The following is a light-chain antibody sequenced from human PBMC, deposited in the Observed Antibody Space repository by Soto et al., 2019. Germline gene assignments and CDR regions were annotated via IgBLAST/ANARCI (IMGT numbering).Light chain of an antibody. CDR1: QDISSF. CDR2: AAT. V-gene: IGKV1-9*01. Sequence: IQLMQSPSSLSASVGDRVTITCRASQDISSFLAWYQQKPGKAPKLLIYAATSLQSGVPSRFSGSGSGTEFTLTISSLQPEDFATYYCQQLALYPSTFGGGTKVE. J-gene: IGKJ4*01. CDR3: QQLALYPST.